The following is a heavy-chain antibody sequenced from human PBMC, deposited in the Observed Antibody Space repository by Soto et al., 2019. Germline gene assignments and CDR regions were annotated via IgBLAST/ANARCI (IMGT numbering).Heavy chain of an antibody. CDR1: GFTFSSYG. D-gene: IGHD2-2*01. V-gene: IGHV3-33*01. CDR3: ARGSAWEGYCSSTSCSYMDV. Sequence: GGSLRLSCAASGFTFSSYGMHWVRQAPGKGLEWVAVIWYDGSNKYYADSVKGRFTISRDNSKNTLYLQMNSLRAEDTAVYYCARGSAWEGYCSSTSCSYMDVWGKGTTVTVSS. CDR2: IWYDGSNK. J-gene: IGHJ6*03.